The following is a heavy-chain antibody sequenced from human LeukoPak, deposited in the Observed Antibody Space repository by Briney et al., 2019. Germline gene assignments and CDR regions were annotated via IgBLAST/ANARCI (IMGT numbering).Heavy chain of an antibody. V-gene: IGHV3-30*02. CDR1: GFTFSSYG. CDR2: IRYDGSNK. Sequence: GGSLRLSCAASGFTFSSYGMHWVRQAPGKGLEWVAFIRYDGSNKYYADSVKGRFTISRDNSKNTLYLQMNSLRAEDTAMYYCAKSRSCSSTSCYFNWFDPWGQGTLVTVSS. J-gene: IGHJ5*02. D-gene: IGHD2-2*01. CDR3: AKSRSCSSTSCYFNWFDP.